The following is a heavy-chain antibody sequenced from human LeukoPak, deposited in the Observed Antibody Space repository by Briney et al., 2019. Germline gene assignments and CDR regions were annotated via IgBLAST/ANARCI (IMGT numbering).Heavy chain of an antibody. V-gene: IGHV1-18*01. J-gene: IGHJ3*02. CDR1: GYTFTSYG. CDR3: ARGRRYYDSSGYGRDAFDI. CDR2: ISAYNGNT. Sequence: EASVKVSCKASGYTFTSYGISWVRQAPGQGLEWMGWISAYNGNTNYAQKLQGRVTMTTDTSTSTAYMELRSLRSDDTAVYYCARGRRYYDSSGYGRDAFDIWGQGTMVTVSS. D-gene: IGHD3-22*01.